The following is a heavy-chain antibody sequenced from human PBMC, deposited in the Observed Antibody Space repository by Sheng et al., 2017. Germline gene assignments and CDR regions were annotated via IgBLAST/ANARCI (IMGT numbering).Heavy chain of an antibody. D-gene: IGHD2-2*01. J-gene: IGHJ6*03. Sequence: QVQLVQSGAEVRKPGSSVRVSCRASGAPSAPMVSPGCDRPLEKGLTGWERSSLPLAYQTMHRTSRAESTITADKSTNTAYLELTSLRSDDTAIYYCARVYQLPSGDDYYYYMDVWGKG. CDR3: ARVYQLPSGDDYYYYMDV. CDR2: SSLPLAY. V-gene: IGHV1-69*04. CDR1: GAPSAPMV.